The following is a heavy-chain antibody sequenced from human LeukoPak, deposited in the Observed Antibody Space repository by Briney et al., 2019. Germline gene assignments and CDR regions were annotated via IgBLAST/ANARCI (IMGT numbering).Heavy chain of an antibody. CDR2: IIPIFGTA. V-gene: IGHV1-69*01. D-gene: IGHD2-2*01. CDR3: ASNLERYVVVVPAFPMDV. Sequence: ASVNVSCKASGGTFGSYAISWVRQAPGQGLEWMGGIIPIFGTANYAQKFQGRVTITADESTSTAYMELSSLRSEDTAVYYCASNLERYVVVVPAFPMDVWGQGTTVTVSS. J-gene: IGHJ6*02. CDR1: GGTFGSYA.